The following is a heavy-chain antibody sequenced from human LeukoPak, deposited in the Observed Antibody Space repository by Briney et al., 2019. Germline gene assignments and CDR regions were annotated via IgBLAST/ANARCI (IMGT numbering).Heavy chain of an antibody. V-gene: IGHV3-30-3*01. CDR3: ARVFLERLTSGYFDN. D-gene: IGHD3-3*01. Sequence: GGSLRLSCAASAFTFSSYAMHWVRQAPGKGLEWVAVISYDGRQKFYGDSVKGRFTISRDNPKNTVYLQMNSLRNDDTAVYYCARVFLERLTSGYFDNWGRGNLVTVSP. CDR2: ISYDGRQK. CDR1: AFTFSSYA. J-gene: IGHJ4*02.